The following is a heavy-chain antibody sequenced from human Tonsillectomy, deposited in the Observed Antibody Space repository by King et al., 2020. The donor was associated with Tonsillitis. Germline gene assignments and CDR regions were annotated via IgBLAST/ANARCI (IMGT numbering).Heavy chain of an antibody. CDR1: GYNFTTYY. J-gene: IGHJ6*02. V-gene: IGHV1-46*01. D-gene: IGHD2-2*01. Sequence: QVQLVESGAEVRTPGASVKISCKASGYNFTTYYIHWVRQAPGQGFEWMGIINPSGGSTSYTHKFQGRVSVTRDTSTSTVYMKLSSLRYEDTAVYYCARTSPLHLYYFYGMDVWGQGTTVTVSS. CDR3: ARTSPLHLYYFYGMDV. CDR2: INPSGGST.